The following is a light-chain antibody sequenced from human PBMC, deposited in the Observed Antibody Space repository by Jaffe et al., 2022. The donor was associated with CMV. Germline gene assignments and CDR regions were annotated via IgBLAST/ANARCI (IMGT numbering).Light chain of an antibody. V-gene: IGLV1-51*01. J-gene: IGLJ1*01. Sequence: QSVLTQPPSMSAAPGQKVTISCSGSSSNIGNNYVSWYQQLPGIAPKIIIYDNNQRPSGIPDRFSGSKSGTSATLGITGLQTGDEADYYCAAWDNSLGESYVFGTGTRVTVL. CDR3: AAWDNSLGESYV. CDR1: SSNIGNNY. CDR2: DNN.